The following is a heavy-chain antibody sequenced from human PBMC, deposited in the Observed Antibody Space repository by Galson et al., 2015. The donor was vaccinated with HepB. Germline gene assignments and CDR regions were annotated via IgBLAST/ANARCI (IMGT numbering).Heavy chain of an antibody. Sequence: SLRLSCAASGFTFSSYAMHWVRQAPGKGLEWVGVISYDGGNKYYADSVKGRFTMSKDNSKNTLYLQMNSPRTDDTAVYYCARDFSIAARYFDLWGQGTLVTVSS. CDR2: ISYDGGNK. D-gene: IGHD6-6*01. J-gene: IGHJ4*02. CDR1: GFTFSSYA. V-gene: IGHV3-30-3*01. CDR3: ARDFSIAARYFDL.